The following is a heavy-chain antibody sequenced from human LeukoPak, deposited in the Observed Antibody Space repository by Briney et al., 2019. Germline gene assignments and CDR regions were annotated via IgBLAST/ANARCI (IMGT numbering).Heavy chain of an antibody. V-gene: IGHV4-4*09. CDR3: ARDYYDFWSGYYSVDAFDI. Sequence: SETLSLTCTVSGGSISSYYWSWIRQPPGKGLEWIGYIYTSGSTNYNPSLKSRVTISVDTSKNQFSLKLSSVTAADTAVYYCARDYYDFWSGYYSVDAFDIWGQGTIVTVSS. D-gene: IGHD3-3*01. CDR1: GGSISSYY. J-gene: IGHJ3*02. CDR2: IYTSGST.